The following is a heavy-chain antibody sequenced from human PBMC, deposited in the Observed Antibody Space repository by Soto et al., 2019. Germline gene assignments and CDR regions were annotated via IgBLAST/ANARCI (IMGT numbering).Heavy chain of an antibody. V-gene: IGHV4-39*01. J-gene: IGHJ5*02. CDR1: GGSISSSSYY. CDR3: ATGRITMVRGENWFDP. Sequence: SETLSLTCTVSGGSISSSSYYWGWIRQPPGKGLEWIGSIYYSGSTYYNPSLKSRVTISVDTSKNQFSLKLSSVTAADTAVYYCATGRITMVRGENWFDPWGQGTLVTVSS. CDR2: IYYSGST. D-gene: IGHD3-10*01.